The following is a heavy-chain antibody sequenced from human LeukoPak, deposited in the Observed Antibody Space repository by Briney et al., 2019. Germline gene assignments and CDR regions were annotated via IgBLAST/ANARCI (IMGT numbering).Heavy chain of an antibody. J-gene: IGHJ4*03. CDR1: GGSISSGSYY. V-gene: IGHV4-61*02. Sequence: ASETLSLTCTVSGGSISSGSYYWSWIRQPAGKGLEWIGRIYTSGSTNYNSSLKSRVTISVDTSKNQFSLKLSSVTAADTAVYYCARDGIDYGDY. D-gene: IGHD4-17*01. CDR2: IYTSGST. CDR3: ARDGIDYGDY.